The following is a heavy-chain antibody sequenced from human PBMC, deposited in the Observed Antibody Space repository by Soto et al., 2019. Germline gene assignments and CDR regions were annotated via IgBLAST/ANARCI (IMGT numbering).Heavy chain of an antibody. CDR2: IYYRGST. D-gene: IGHD3-3*01. CDR1: GGSISSGGYY. V-gene: IGHV4-31*03. Sequence: PSETLSLTCTVSGGSISSGGYYWSWSRQHPGKGLEWIGYIYYRGSTYYNPSLKSRVTISVDTSTNRFSLKLSSVTASDTAVYYCARGIFGVVIHYYYYGMDVWGQGTTFTVSS. J-gene: IGHJ6*02. CDR3: ARGIFGVVIHYYYYGMDV.